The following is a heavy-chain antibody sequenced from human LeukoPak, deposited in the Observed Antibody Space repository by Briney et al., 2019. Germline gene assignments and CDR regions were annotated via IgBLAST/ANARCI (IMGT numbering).Heavy chain of an antibody. Sequence: GGSLRLSCAASGFSISTYWMSWVRQAPGKGLEWVAHIKQDGTEKYYVDSVKGRFTISRDNAKNSLYLQMNSLRAEDTAIYYCARGREEFYSNYQFDYWGQGTLVTVSS. D-gene: IGHD4-11*01. CDR3: ARGREEFYSNYQFDY. CDR1: GFSISTYW. J-gene: IGHJ4*02. V-gene: IGHV3-7*01. CDR2: IKQDGTEK.